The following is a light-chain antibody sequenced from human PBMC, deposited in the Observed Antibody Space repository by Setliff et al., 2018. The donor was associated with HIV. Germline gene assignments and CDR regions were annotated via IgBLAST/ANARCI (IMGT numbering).Light chain of an antibody. Sequence: QSALTQPPSASGSPGQSVTISCTGTSSDVGAYNYVSWYQQHPGKAPKLMIYEVSKRPSGVPDRFSGSKSGNTASLTVSGLQAGDEADYYCSSYGGNNNKVFGTGTKVTVL. J-gene: IGLJ1*01. CDR2: EVS. CDR1: SSDVGAYNY. V-gene: IGLV2-8*01. CDR3: SSYGGNNNKV.